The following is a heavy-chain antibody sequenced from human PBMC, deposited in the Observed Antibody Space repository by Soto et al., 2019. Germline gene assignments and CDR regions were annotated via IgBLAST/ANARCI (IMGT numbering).Heavy chain of an antibody. CDR1: GFTFSNAW. D-gene: IGHD3-3*01. V-gene: IGHV3-15*01. CDR3: TREDLWDNPHIYFDY. J-gene: IGHJ4*02. CDR2: IKSKTDGGTT. Sequence: GGSLRLSCAASGFTFSNAWMSWVRQAPGKGLEWVGRIKSKTDGGTTDYAAPVKGRFTISRDDSKNTLYLQMNSLKTEDTAVYYCTREDLWDNPHIYFDYWGQGTLVTVSS.